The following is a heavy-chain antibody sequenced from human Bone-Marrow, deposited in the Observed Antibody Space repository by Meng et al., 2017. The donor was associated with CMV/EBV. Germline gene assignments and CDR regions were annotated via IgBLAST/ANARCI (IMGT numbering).Heavy chain of an antibody. CDR2: IRSEAYGGTT. Sequence: GGSLRLSCIGSGFNSADYAINWVRQAPGEGLEWVGFIRSEAYGGTTEYASSVKDRFSISRRDRRPAASLQMDSLQTADTAVYYCVRGDYRSSWSFDLWGQGTLVTVSS. CDR3: VRGDYRSSWSFDL. V-gene: IGHV3-49*04. J-gene: IGHJ4*02. CDR1: GFNSADYA. D-gene: IGHD6-19*01.